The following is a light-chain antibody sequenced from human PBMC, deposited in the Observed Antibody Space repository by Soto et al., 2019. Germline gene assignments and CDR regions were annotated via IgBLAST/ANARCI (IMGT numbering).Light chain of an antibody. CDR2: NTN. CDR1: SGSVSTSYY. J-gene: IGLJ3*02. V-gene: IGLV8-61*01. Sequence: QTVVTQEPSFSVSPGRTVTLTCGLSSGSVSTSYYPIWYQQTPGQAPRTLIYNTNTRCSGVPDPFSGSILGNKAALTITGAQPDDESDYYCLLYMGSGTWVFGGGTKLTVL. CDR3: LLYMGSGTWV.